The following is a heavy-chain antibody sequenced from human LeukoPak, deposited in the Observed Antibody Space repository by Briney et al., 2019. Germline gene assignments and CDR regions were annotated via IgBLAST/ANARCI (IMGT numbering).Heavy chain of an antibody. CDR2: IIPVFGTP. J-gene: IGHJ6*03. V-gene: IGHV1-69*05. D-gene: IGHD2-15*01. CDR1: GGTFNSYS. CDR3: ARVTLDNTPPYFSYMDV. Sequence: ASVKVSCKASGGTFNSYSISWVRQAPGQGLEWMGGIIPVFGTPNYAQKFQGRVTITTDESTSTVYMEVSSLRSVDMAVYYCARVTLDNTPPYFSYMDVWGKGTTVTVSS.